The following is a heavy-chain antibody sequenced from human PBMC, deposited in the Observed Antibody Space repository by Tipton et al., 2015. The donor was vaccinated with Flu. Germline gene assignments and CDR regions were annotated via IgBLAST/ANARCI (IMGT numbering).Heavy chain of an antibody. CDR1: GDSIRSDYY. CDR3: ARTFGSGTYYRMVFVD. V-gene: IGHV4-38-2*01. J-gene: IGHJ4*02. D-gene: IGHD3-10*01. Sequence: GLVKPSETLSLTCLVSGDSIRSDYYWGWIRQPPGKGLEWIGHISRGGSAYYNSSLQSRVTISVDTSKNQFSLRLSSVTAADTAVYYCARTFGSGTYYRMVFVDWGPRTLVTVSS. CDR2: ISRGGSA.